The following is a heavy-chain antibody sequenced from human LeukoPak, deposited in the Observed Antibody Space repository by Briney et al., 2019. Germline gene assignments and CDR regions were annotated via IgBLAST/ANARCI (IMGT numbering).Heavy chain of an antibody. CDR2: INPNSGGT. J-gene: IGHJ4*02. CDR1: GYTFTGYY. Sequence: ASVKVSCKASGYTFTGYYMHWVRQAPGQGLEWMGWINPNSGGTNYAQKFQGRVTMTRDTSISTAYMELSRLRSDDTAVYYCTVNYYDSSGYYPRDYYFDYWGQGTLVTVSS. CDR3: TVNYYDSSGYYPRDYYFDY. D-gene: IGHD3-22*01. V-gene: IGHV1-2*02.